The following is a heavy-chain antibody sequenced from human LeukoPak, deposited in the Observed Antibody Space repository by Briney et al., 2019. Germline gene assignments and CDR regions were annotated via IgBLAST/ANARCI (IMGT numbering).Heavy chain of an antibody. V-gene: IGHV4-59*08. D-gene: IGHD2-2*03. CDR1: GGSINSDY. CDR2: IYYSGSST. Sequence: SETLSPTCTVSGGSINSDYWSWVRQPPGKGLEWIGYIYYSGSSTNYNPTLKSRVTISIDRSKTQFSLKLSSVTAADTAVYYCARQGGYCSSTSCFPNYYYFYYYMDVWGKGTTVIVSS. J-gene: IGHJ6*03. CDR3: ARQGGYCSSTSCFPNYYYFYYYMDV.